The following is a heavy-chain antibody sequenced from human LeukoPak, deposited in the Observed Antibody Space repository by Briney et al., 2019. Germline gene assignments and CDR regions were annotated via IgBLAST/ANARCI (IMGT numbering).Heavy chain of an antibody. J-gene: IGHJ4*02. CDR3: ARAWQDIVVVPAAIGY. CDR2: ISSSSSYI. V-gene: IGHV3-21*01. D-gene: IGHD2-2*01. CDR1: GFTFSSYS. Sequence: GGSLRLSCAASGFTFSSYSMNWVRQAQGKGLEWVSSISSSSSYIYYADSVKGRFTISRDNAKNSLYLQMNSLRAEDTAVYYCARAWQDIVVVPAAIGYWGQGTLVTVSS.